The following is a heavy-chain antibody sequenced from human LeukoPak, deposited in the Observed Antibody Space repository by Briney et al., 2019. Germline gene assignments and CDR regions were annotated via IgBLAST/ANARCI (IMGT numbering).Heavy chain of an antibody. Sequence: GGSLRLSCAASGFTFSSYSMNWVRQAPGKGLEWVSSISSSSSYIYYADSVKGRFTISRDNAKNSLYLQMDSLRAEDTAVYYCAREAPGAFDIWGQGTMVTVSS. J-gene: IGHJ3*02. V-gene: IGHV3-21*01. CDR3: AREAPGAFDI. CDR2: ISSSSSYI. CDR1: GFTFSSYS.